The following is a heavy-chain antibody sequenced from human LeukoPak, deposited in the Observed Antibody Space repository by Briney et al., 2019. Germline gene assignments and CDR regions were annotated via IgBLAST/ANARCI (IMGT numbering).Heavy chain of an antibody. CDR2: IYHSGST. CDR1: GGSISSGGYY. Sequence: SQTLSLTCTVSGGSISSGGYYWSWIRQPPGKGLEWIGYIYHSGSTYYNPSLKSRVTISVDRSKNQFSLKLSSVTAADTAVYYCASTDEYSSSSAFDIWGQGTMVTVSS. V-gene: IGHV4-30-2*01. D-gene: IGHD6-6*01. CDR3: ASTDEYSSSSAFDI. J-gene: IGHJ3*02.